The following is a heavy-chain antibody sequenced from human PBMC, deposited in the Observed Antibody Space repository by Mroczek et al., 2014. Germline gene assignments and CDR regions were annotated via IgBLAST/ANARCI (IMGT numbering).Heavy chain of an antibody. CDR2: ISYDGSNK. CDR1: GFTFSSYA. J-gene: IGHJ4*02. V-gene: IGHV3-30-3*01. D-gene: IGHD2-21*01. Sequence: QVQLVESGGGVVQPGRSLRLSCAASGFTFSSYAMHWVRQAPGKGLEWVAVISYDGSNKYYADSVKGRFTISRDNSKNTLYLQMNSLRAEDTAVYYCAREGCGGDCHHMVFDYWGQGTLVTVSS. CDR3: AREGCGGDCHHMVFDY.